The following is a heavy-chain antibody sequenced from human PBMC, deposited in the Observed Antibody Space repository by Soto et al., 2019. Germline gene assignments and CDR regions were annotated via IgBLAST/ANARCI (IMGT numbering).Heavy chain of an antibody. D-gene: IGHD2-21*02. CDR3: ARPNCGGDCDHWFDH. CDR2: IRSKANNYAT. CDR1: GFTFSGSA. Sequence: EVQLVESGGGLVQPGGSLKLSCAASGFTFSGSAIHWVRQASGKGLEWVGRIRSKANNYATVYAASVKGRFTFARDDSKNTAYMQMNSLKTEDTAVYYCARPNCGGDCDHWFDHWGQGTLVTVSS. J-gene: IGHJ5*02. V-gene: IGHV3-73*02.